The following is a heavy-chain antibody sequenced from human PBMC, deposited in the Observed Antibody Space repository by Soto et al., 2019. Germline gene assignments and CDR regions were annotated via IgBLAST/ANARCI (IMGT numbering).Heavy chain of an antibody. CDR3: ARDTLPGWLRSDYGGKSPYYYYGMDV. CDR2: IYYSGST. V-gene: IGHV4-30-4*01. Sequence: TSETLSLTCTVSGGSISSGDYYWSWIRQPPGKGLEWIGYIYYSGSTYYNPSLKSRVTISVDTSKNQFSLKLSSVTAADTAVYYCARDTLPGWLRSDYGGKSPYYYYGMDVWGQGTTVTVSS. J-gene: IGHJ6*02. D-gene: IGHD4-17*01. CDR1: GGSISSGDYY.